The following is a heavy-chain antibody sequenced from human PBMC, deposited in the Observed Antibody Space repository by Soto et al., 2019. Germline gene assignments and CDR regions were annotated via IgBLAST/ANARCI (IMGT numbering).Heavy chain of an antibody. D-gene: IGHD2-15*01. CDR2: ISYDGSNK. Sequence: GGSLRLSCAASGFTFSSYGMHWVRQAPGKGLEWVAVISYDGSNKYYADSVKGRFTISRDNSKNTLYLQMNSLRAEDTAVYYCAKAPSSYSLLYWGQGTLVTVSS. J-gene: IGHJ4*02. CDR1: GFTFSSYG. CDR3: AKAPSSYSLLY. V-gene: IGHV3-30*18.